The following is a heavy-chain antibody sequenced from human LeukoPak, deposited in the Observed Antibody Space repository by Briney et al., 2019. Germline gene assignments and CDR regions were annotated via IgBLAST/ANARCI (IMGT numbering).Heavy chain of an antibody. J-gene: IGHJ6*03. D-gene: IGHD3-16*01. Sequence: GGSLRLSCAASGYTFSSYGMHWVRQAPGKGLEWVALISYDGSNKYYADSVKGRFTISRDNSKNTLYLQMNSLRVEDTAVYYCAKPAYAGYYYYMDVWGKGTTVTVSS. V-gene: IGHV3-30*18. CDR1: GYTFSSYG. CDR2: ISYDGSNK. CDR3: AKPAYAGYYYYMDV.